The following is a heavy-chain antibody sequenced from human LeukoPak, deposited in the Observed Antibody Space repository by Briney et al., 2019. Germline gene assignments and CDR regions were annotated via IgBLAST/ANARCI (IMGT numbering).Heavy chain of an antibody. D-gene: IGHD2-2*01. CDR1: GGSFSGYY. Sequence: SEALSLTCAVYGGSFSGYYWSWIRQPPGKGLEWIGEINHSGSTNYNPSLKSRVTISVDTSRNQFSLKLSSVTAEDTAVYYCARARPNVVVGPAAAHFDCWGQGILITASS. V-gene: IGHV4-34*01. CDR3: ARARPNVVVGPAAAHFDC. J-gene: IGHJ4*02. CDR2: INHSGST.